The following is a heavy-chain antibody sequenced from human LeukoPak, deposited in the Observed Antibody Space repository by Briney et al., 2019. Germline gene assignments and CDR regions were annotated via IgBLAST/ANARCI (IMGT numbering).Heavy chain of an antibody. CDR3: ARARGGY. D-gene: IGHD3-16*01. CDR1: GGSFSGYY. V-gene: IGHV4-34*01. CDR2: INQSGST. J-gene: IGHJ4*02. Sequence: WETLSLTCAVYGGSFSGYYWSWIRQPPGKGLEWIGEINQSGSTNYNPSLKRRVTISVDKSKNQFSQKLSSVTAADRAVYYCARARGGYWGQGTLVTVSS.